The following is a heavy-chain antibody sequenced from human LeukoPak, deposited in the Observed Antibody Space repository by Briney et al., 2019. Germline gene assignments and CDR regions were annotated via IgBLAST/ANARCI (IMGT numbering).Heavy chain of an antibody. CDR3: AKGGSLRYYDLLSD. CDR1: GFTFSSYA. J-gene: IGHJ4*02. D-gene: IGHD3-3*01. V-gene: IGHV3-23*01. Sequence: PGGSLRLSCAASGFTFSSYAMNWVRQAPGKGLEWVSVISGGSTYYTDSVKDRFTISRDNSKNTLYLQMNSLRAEDTAAYFCAKGGSLRYYDLLSDWGQGTLVTVSS. CDR2: ISGGST.